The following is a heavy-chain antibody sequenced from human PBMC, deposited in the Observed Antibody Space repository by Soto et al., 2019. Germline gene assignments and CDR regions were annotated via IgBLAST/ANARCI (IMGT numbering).Heavy chain of an antibody. CDR2: ISGSGGST. Sequence: EVQLLESGGGLVQPGGSLRLSCAASGFTFSSYAMSWVRQAPGKGLEWVSAISGSGGSTYYADSVKGRFTISRDNSKNTLYLQMNSLRAEDTAVYYCARDGVYCSSTSCYGVYYFDYWGQGTLVTVSS. CDR1: GFTFSSYA. D-gene: IGHD2-2*01. V-gene: IGHV3-23*01. J-gene: IGHJ4*02. CDR3: ARDGVYCSSTSCYGVYYFDY.